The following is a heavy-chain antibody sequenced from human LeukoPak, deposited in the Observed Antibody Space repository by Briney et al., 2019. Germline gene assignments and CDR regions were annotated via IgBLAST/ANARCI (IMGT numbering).Heavy chain of an antibody. V-gene: IGHV3-11*01. CDR3: ARRGNMSSHAFDI. J-gene: IGHJ3*02. CDR1: GFSFNDSY. Sequence: KPGVSLRLSCAASGFSFNDSYMSWIPQAPGQGLEGLSYIRSSDTSTFYADSVKGRFTISRDNAKNSLYLQMNSLRAEDTAVYYCARRGNMSSHAFDIWGQGTVVTVSS. D-gene: IGHD2/OR15-2a*01. CDR2: IRSSDTST.